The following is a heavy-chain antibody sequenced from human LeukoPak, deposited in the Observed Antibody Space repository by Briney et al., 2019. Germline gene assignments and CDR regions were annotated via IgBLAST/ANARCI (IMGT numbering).Heavy chain of an antibody. CDR3: AREGYDSSYYYYLDY. Sequence: PSETLSLTCTVSGGSISNYYWSWIRQHPGKGLEWIGNIYYSGSTYYNPSLKSRVTISVDTSKSQFSLKLSSVTAADTAVYYCAREGYDSSYYYYLDYWGQGTLVTVSS. D-gene: IGHD3-22*01. J-gene: IGHJ4*02. CDR1: GGSISNYY. CDR2: IYYSGST. V-gene: IGHV4-59*06.